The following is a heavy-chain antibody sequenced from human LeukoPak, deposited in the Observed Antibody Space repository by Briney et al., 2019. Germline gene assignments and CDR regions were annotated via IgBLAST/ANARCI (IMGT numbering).Heavy chain of an antibody. CDR3: AKDHGYCSGGSCYSDYYFDY. V-gene: IGHV3-23*01. D-gene: IGHD2-15*01. Sequence: PGGSLRLSCAASGFTFSSYAMSWVRQAPGKGLEWVSAISGSGGSTYYADSVKGRFTISRDNSKNTLYLQMNSLRAEDTAVYYCAKDHGYCSGGSCYSDYYFDYWGQGTLVTVSS. CDR2: ISGSGGST. J-gene: IGHJ4*02. CDR1: GFTFSSYA.